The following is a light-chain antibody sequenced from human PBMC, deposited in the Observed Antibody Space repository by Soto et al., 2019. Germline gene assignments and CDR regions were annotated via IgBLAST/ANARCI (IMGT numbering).Light chain of an antibody. V-gene: IGKV4-1*01. CDR1: QSVLYSANNKSY. CDR2: WAS. Sequence: DFVMTQSPDSLAVSLGERATINCKSSQSVLYSANNKSYLAWFQQKPGQPPKLLIYWASTRESGVPDRFSGSGSGTDFTLTISSLQAEDVAVYYCQQYFTSPGFTFGQGTKVEIK. J-gene: IGKJ2*01. CDR3: QQYFTSPGFT.